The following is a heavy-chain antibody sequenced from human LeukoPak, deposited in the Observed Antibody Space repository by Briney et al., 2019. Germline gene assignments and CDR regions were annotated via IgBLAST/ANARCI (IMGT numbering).Heavy chain of an antibody. J-gene: IGHJ6*03. CDR1: GGSISSGYY. CDR3: ARTTEAHSWRTRYYDYYMDV. Sequence: SETLSLTCAVSGGSISSGYYWGWIRQPPGKGLEWIGSIYHSGSTYYNPSLKSRVTISVDTSKNQFSLKLSSVTAADTAVYYCARTTEAHSWRTRYYDYYMDVWGKGTTVTVSS. V-gene: IGHV4-38-2*01. D-gene: IGHD6-13*01. CDR2: IYHSGST.